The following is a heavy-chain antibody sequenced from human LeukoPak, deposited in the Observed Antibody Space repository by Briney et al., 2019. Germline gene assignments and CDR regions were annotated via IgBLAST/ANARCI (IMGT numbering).Heavy chain of an antibody. D-gene: IGHD3-10*01. CDR3: ARTGSYWVAFDY. CDR1: GGSFSGYY. J-gene: IGHJ4*02. CDR2: INHSGST. Sequence: SETLSLTCAVYGGSFSGYYWSWIRQPPGKGLEWIGEINHSGSTNYNPSLKSRVTISVDTSKNQFSLKLSSVTAADTAVYYCARTGSYWVAFDYWGQGTLVTVSS. V-gene: IGHV4-34*01.